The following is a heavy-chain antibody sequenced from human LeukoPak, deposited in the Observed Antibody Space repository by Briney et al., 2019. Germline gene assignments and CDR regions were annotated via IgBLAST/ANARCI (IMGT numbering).Heavy chain of an antibody. D-gene: IGHD2-15*01. CDR3: AKDRRRYCSGGSCYVDYFDY. J-gene: IGHJ4*02. Sequence: GRSLRLSCAASGFTFSSYGMHWVRQAPGKGLEWVAVISYDGSNKYYADSVKDRFTISRDNSKNTLYLQMNSLRAEDTAVYYCAKDRRRYCSGGSCYVDYFDYWGQGTLVTVSS. V-gene: IGHV3-30*18. CDR1: GFTFSSYG. CDR2: ISYDGSNK.